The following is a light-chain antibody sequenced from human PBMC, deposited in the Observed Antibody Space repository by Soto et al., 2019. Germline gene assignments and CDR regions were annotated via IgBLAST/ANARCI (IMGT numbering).Light chain of an antibody. CDR1: QSISTY. Sequence: DIRMTQSPSSLSASVGDRVTITCRASQSISTYLNWYQQKLGKAPKLLIYDASNLQSGVPSRFSGSGSGTDFTLTISTLQPEDFAAYYCQQGYSTPDTFGQGTKLEIK. V-gene: IGKV1-39*01. J-gene: IGKJ2*01. CDR3: QQGYSTPDT. CDR2: DAS.